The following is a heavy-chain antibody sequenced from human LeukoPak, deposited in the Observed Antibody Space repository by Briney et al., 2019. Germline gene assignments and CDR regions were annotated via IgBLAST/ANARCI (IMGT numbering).Heavy chain of an antibody. CDR3: ARERQNKDFWSGGDY. Sequence: TGGSLRLSCAASGFTFSTYWVSWVRQAPGRGLEWVANIKQDGSEKYYVDSVKGRFTISRDNAKNSLYLQMNTLRPEDTAVYYCARERQNKDFWSGGDYWGQGTLVTVSS. D-gene: IGHD3-3*01. CDR1: GFTFSTYW. J-gene: IGHJ4*02. CDR2: IKQDGSEK. V-gene: IGHV3-7*01.